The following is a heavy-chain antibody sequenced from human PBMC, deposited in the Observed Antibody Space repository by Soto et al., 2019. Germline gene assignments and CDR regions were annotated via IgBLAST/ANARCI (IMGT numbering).Heavy chain of an antibody. D-gene: IGHD5-18*01. J-gene: IGHJ4*02. CDR3: ARVLHSYGPFDY. V-gene: IGHV1-69*02. Sequence: SVKVSCKASGGTFSSYTISWVRQAPGQGLEWMGRIIPILGIANYAQKFQGRVTITADKSTSTAYMELSSLRSEDTAVYYCARVLHSYGPFDYWGQGTLVTVSS. CDR2: IIPILGIA. CDR1: GGTFSSYT.